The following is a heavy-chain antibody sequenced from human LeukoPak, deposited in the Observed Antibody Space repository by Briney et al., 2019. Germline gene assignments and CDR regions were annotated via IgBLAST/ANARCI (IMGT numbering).Heavy chain of an antibody. V-gene: IGHV3-64*02. CDR2: INYKGGTT. J-gene: IGHJ4*02. CDR1: GFTFSSYA. Sequence: GGSLRLSCAASGFTFSSYAMSWVRQAPGRGLEYVSAINYKGGTTYYADSVKDRFTISRDNSRNTLYLQMASLRDEDMGVYYCARVGPATAFDYWGQGTQVTVSS. CDR3: ARVGPATAFDY.